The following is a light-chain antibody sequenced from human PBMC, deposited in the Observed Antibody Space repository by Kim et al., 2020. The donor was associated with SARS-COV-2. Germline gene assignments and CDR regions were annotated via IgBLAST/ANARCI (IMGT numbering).Light chain of an antibody. CDR2: AAS. Sequence: ACVGDGVTITCRASQGISNYLAWYQQKPGKVPRLLIYAASALQAGVPSRFSGSGAGTDFTLTISSLQAEDVATYYGQKENSAPDRFGQGTKLGI. CDR3: QKENSAPDR. V-gene: IGKV1-27*01. J-gene: IGKJ2*03. CDR1: QGISNY.